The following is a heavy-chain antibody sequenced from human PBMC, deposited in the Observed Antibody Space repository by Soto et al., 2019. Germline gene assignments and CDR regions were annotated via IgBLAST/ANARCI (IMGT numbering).Heavy chain of an antibody. CDR2: ISYDGSNK. Sequence: PGVSLRLSCAASGFTFSSYAMHWVRQAPGKGLEWVAVISYDGSNKYYADSVKGRFTISRDNSKNTLYLQMNSLRAEDTAVYYCARDYDSAYYFDYWGQGTLVTVSS. J-gene: IGHJ4*02. CDR3: ARDYDSAYYFDY. D-gene: IGHD3-22*01. V-gene: IGHV3-30-3*01. CDR1: GFTFSSYA.